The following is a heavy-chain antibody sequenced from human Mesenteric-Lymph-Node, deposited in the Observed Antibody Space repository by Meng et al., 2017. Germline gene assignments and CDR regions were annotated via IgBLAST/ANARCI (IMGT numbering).Heavy chain of an antibody. Sequence: EVQLVESGGGLVQPGGFLRRSCAASGFTFSSYVMYWVRQAPGKGLEWVSRINNDGRSTGYADSVKGRFTISRENAKNTLYLQMNSLRAEDTAVYYCARNYDGGVDYWGQGTLVTVSS. CDR1: GFTFSSYV. CDR2: INNDGRST. V-gene: IGHV3-74*01. J-gene: IGHJ4*02. CDR3: ARNYDGGVDY. D-gene: IGHD4-23*01.